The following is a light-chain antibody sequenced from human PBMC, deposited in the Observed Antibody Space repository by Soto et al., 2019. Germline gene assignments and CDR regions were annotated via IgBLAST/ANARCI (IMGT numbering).Light chain of an antibody. Sequence: IVLTQSPGTLSLSPGERATLSCRASQSVSSRYLGWYQQKPGQAPRLLIYGASSRATGIPARFSGSVSGTDVTLTISSLETEDCAVYYCQQRSNWPITFGQGTRLEIK. CDR1: QSVSSRY. V-gene: IGKV3D-20*02. CDR3: QQRSNWPIT. J-gene: IGKJ5*01. CDR2: GAS.